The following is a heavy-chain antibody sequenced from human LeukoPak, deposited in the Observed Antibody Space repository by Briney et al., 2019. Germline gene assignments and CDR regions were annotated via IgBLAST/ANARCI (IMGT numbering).Heavy chain of an antibody. Sequence: SETLSLTCTVSGGSISSYWSWIRQPPGKGLEWIGYIHYSGSTHYNPSLKSRVTISVDTSKNQVSLKLRSVTAADTAVYYCARTTEGYAGGPGYSYYYYMDVWGKGTTVTISS. D-gene: IGHD5-12*01. J-gene: IGHJ6*03. CDR2: IHYSGST. V-gene: IGHV4-59*01. CDR1: GGSISSY. CDR3: ARTTEGYAGGPGYSYYYYMDV.